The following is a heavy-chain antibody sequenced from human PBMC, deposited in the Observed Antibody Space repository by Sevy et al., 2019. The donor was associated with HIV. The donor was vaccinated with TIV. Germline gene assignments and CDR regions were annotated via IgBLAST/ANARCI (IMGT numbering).Heavy chain of an antibody. CDR1: GFTFSSYE. D-gene: IGHD3-10*01. Sequence: GGSLILSCAASGFTFSSYEMNWVRQAPGKGLEWVSYISSSGSTIYYADSVKGRFTISRDNAKNSLYLQMNSLRAEDTAVYYCARAMDTYYYGSGSYFPPGYWGQGTLVTVSS. CDR3: ARAMDTYYYGSGSYFPPGY. V-gene: IGHV3-48*03. J-gene: IGHJ4*02. CDR2: ISSSGSTI.